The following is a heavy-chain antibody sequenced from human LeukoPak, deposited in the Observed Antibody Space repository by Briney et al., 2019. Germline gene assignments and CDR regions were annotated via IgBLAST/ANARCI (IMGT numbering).Heavy chain of an antibody. D-gene: IGHD2-2*01. CDR3: AHSGVVVPVKIYYFDY. CDR2: ISWDDDK. V-gene: IGHV2-5*02. J-gene: IGHJ4*02. Sequence: SGPTLVNPTQTLTLTCTFSGFSLSTSGVGVGWIRQPPGKALEWLALISWDDDKRYSPSLKSRLTITKDTSKNQVVLTMTNMDPVDTATYYCAHSGVVVPVKIYYFDYWGQGTLVTVSS. CDR1: GFSLSTSGVG.